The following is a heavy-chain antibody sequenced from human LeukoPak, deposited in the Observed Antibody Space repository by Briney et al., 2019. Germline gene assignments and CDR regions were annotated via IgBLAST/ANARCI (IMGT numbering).Heavy chain of an antibody. V-gene: IGHV3-23*01. J-gene: IGHJ4*02. CDR1: GFTFSGHG. D-gene: IGHD3-10*01. Sequence: PGGSLRLSCAASGFTFSGHGMSWVRQAPGKGLEWVSTISGSGDYTYYADSVKGRFTISRDNSKNTLYLQMNSLRVEDTAVYYCAKVTYGSGTYGAFDSWGQGTLVTVSS. CDR3: AKVTYGSGTYGAFDS. CDR2: ISGSGDYT.